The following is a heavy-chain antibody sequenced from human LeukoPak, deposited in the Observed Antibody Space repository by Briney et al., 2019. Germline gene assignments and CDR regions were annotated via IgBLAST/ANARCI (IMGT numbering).Heavy chain of an antibody. Sequence: ASVKVSCKASGYTFTGYYMHWVRQAPGQGLELMGWINPNSGGTNYAQKFQGRVTMTRDTSISTAYMELSRLRSDDTAVYYCARGRGGAPKTHFDYWGQGTLVTVSS. J-gene: IGHJ4*02. CDR3: ARGRGGAPKTHFDY. V-gene: IGHV1-2*02. D-gene: IGHD3-10*01. CDR2: INPNSGGT. CDR1: GYTFTGYY.